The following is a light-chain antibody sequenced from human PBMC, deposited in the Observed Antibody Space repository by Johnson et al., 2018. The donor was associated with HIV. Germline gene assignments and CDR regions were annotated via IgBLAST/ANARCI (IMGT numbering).Light chain of an antibody. V-gene: IGLV1-51*01. CDR2: DNN. CDR1: SSNIGNNY. Sequence: QSVLTQPPSVSAAPGQKVTISCSGSSSNIGNNYVSWYQQLPGTAPKLLIYDNNKRPSGIPDRFSGSKSGTSATLGITRLQTGDEADYYCVGWDRSLSGYVFGTGTTVTVL. J-gene: IGLJ1*01. CDR3: VGWDRSLSGYV.